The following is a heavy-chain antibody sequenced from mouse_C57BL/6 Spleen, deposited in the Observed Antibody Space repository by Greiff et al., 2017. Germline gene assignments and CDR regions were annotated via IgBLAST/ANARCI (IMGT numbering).Heavy chain of an antibody. J-gene: IGHJ1*03. CDR2: ISYDGSN. Sequence: EVKLQESGPGLVKPSQSLSLTCSVTGYSITSGYYWNWIRQFPGNKLEWMGYISYDGSNNYNPSLKNRISITRDTSKNQFFLKLNSVTTEDTATYYCAGEDYGSSYGYFDVWGTGTTVTVSS. CDR1: GYSITSGYY. D-gene: IGHD1-1*01. CDR3: AGEDYGSSYGYFDV. V-gene: IGHV3-6*01.